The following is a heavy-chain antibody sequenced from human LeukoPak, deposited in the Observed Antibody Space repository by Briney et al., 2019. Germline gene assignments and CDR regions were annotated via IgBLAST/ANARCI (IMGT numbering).Heavy chain of an antibody. J-gene: IGHJ4*02. V-gene: IGHV3-30*04. CDR3: ARSDRGDYNFDY. CDR2: ISFDGSQK. Sequence: GGSLRLSCEVSGFSVGGYALHWVRQAPGKGLEWVAVISFDGSQKYYADSVKGRFTISRDTFKNTLFLQMGSLSGEDTGFYYCARSDRGDYNFDYWGQGTLVTVSS. D-gene: IGHD4-17*01. CDR1: GFSVGGYA.